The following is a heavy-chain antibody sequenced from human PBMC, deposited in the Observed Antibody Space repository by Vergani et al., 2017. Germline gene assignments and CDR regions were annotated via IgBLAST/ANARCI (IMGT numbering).Heavy chain of an antibody. CDR2: IYYSGST. V-gene: IGHV4-59*01. CDR1: GGSISSYY. Sequence: QVQLQESGPGLVKPSETLSLTCTVSGGSISSYYWNWIRQPPGKGLEWIGYIYYSGSTNYNPSLKSRVTISVDTSKNQFSLKLSSVTAADTAVYYCARVRDGEWDVWGQGTTVTVSS. D-gene: IGHD3-10*01. J-gene: IGHJ6*02. CDR3: ARVRDGEWDV.